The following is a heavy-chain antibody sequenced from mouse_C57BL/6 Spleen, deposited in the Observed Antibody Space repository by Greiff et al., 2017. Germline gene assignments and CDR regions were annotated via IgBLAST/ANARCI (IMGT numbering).Heavy chain of an antibody. CDR1: GYTFTDYE. Sequence: QVQLQQSGAELVRPGASVTLSCKASGYTFTDYEMHWVKQTPVHGLEWIGAIDPETGGTAYNQKFKGKAILTADKSSSTAYMELRSLTSEDSAVYYCTRCGQLRSHFDYWGQGTTLTVSS. CDR3: TRCGQLRSHFDY. CDR2: IDPETGGT. D-gene: IGHD3-2*02. J-gene: IGHJ2*01. V-gene: IGHV1-15*01.